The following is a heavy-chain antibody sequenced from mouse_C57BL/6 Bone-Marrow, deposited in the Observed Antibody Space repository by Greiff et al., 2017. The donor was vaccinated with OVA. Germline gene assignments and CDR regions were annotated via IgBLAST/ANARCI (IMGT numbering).Heavy chain of an antibody. J-gene: IGHJ4*01. V-gene: IGHV1-66*01. D-gene: IGHD2-4*01. Sequence: QVQLQQSGPELVKPGASVKISCKASGYSFTSYYIHWVKQRPGQGLEWIGWIYSGSGNTKYNEKFKGKATLTADTSSSTAYMQLSSLTSEDSAVYYCAREDYDGYAMDYWGQGTSVTVSS. CDR1: GYSFTSYY. CDR3: AREDYDGYAMDY. CDR2: IYSGSGNT.